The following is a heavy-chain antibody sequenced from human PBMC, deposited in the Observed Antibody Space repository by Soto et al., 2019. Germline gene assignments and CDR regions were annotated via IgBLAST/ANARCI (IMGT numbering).Heavy chain of an antibody. CDR3: ARQADFWSGGGGFDP. CDR1: GGSISSRNYY. V-gene: IGHV4-39*01. D-gene: IGHD3-3*01. Sequence: QLQLQESGPGLVKPLETLSLICTVSGGSISSRNYYWGWIHQPPGKGLEWIGSIYYNGFTYYNPSLKSRVTISVDTSKNQFSLRLNSVTAADPAVYYCARQADFWSGGGGFDPWGQGTLVTVSS. J-gene: IGHJ5*02. CDR2: IYYNGFT.